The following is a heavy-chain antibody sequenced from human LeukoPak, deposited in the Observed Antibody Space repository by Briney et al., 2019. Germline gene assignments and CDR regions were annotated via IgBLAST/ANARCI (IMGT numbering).Heavy chain of an antibody. CDR3: ARVKNRIAAAGTGWFDP. CDR1: GGSFSGYY. D-gene: IGHD6-13*01. J-gene: IGHJ5*02. Sequence: ASETLSLTCAVYGGSFSGYYWSWIRQPPGKGLEWIGEINHSGSTNYNPSLKSRVTISVDTSKNQFSLKLSSVTAADTAVYYCARVKNRIAAAGTGWFDPWGRGTLVTVSS. CDR2: INHSGST. V-gene: IGHV4-34*01.